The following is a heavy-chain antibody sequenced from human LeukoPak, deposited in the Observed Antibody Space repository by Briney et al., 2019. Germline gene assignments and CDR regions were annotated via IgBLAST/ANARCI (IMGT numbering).Heavy chain of an antibody. J-gene: IGHJ4*02. CDR2: IKEDGSAK. Sequence: GGSLRLSCVASGFTFSTHWMSWVRQAPGKGLEWVANIKEDGSAKYYVDSVKGRFTISRDNAKNSLYLQMNSLRAEDTAVYYCARGRHYVDTAYYFDYWGQGTLVTVSS. CDR1: GFTFSTHW. V-gene: IGHV3-7*01. D-gene: IGHD5-18*01. CDR3: ARGRHYVDTAYYFDY.